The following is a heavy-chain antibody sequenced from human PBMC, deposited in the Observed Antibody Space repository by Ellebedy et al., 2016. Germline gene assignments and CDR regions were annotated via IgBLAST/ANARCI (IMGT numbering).Heavy chain of an antibody. CDR3: ARERAVTTIDY. J-gene: IGHJ4*02. D-gene: IGHD4-17*01. CDR1: GGSVSSGSYY. Sequence: SETLSLTCTVSGGSVSSGSYYWGWIRQPPGKGLEWIGSIYYSGSTYYNPSLKSRVTISVDTSKNQFSLKLSSVTAADTAVYYCARERAVTTIDYWGQGTLVTVSS. V-gene: IGHV4-39*07. CDR2: IYYSGST.